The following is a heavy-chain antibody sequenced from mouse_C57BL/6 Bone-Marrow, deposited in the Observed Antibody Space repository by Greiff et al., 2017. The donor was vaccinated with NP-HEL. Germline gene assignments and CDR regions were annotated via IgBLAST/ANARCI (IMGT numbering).Heavy chain of an antibody. J-gene: IGHJ4*01. CDR1: GYTFTSYW. V-gene: IGHV1-55*01. D-gene: IGHD1-1*01. CDR3: ASAGGTVVAYYYAMDY. Sequence: QVQLQQPGAELVKPGASVKMSCKASGYTFTSYWITWVKQRPGQGLEWIGDIYPGSGSTNYNEKFKSKANLTVDTSSSTAYMQLSSLTSEDSAVYYCASAGGTVVAYYYAMDYWGQGTSVTVSS. CDR2: IYPGSGST.